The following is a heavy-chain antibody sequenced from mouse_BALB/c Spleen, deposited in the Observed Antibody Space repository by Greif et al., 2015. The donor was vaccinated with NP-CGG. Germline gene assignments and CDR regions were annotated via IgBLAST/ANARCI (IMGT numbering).Heavy chain of an antibody. Sequence: QVQLQQSGAELARPGASVKMSCKASGYTFTSYTMHWVKQRPGQGLEWIGYINPSSGYTNYNQKFKDKATLTADKSSGTAYMQLSSLTSEDSAVYYCARYYGSSYAMDYWGQGTSVTVSS. CDR2: INPSSGYT. J-gene: IGHJ4*01. CDR1: GYTFTSYT. CDR3: ARYYGSSYAMDY. D-gene: IGHD1-1*01. V-gene: IGHV1-4*01.